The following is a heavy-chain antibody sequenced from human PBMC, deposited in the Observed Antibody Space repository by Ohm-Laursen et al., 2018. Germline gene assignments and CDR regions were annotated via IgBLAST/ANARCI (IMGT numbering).Heavy chain of an antibody. CDR2: ITTSSNYI. J-gene: IGHJ6*02. D-gene: IGHD2-2*01. CDR3: AREACNSASCKRNFYYGMDV. Sequence: SLRLSCAASGFTFNIYSMTWVRQAPGKGLEWVASITTSSNYIYYADSLKGRFTISRDNAQNSLYLQMNSLRAEDTAVYWCAREACNSASCKRNFYYGMDVGGQGTTVTVSS. V-gene: IGHV3-21*01. CDR1: GFTFNIYS.